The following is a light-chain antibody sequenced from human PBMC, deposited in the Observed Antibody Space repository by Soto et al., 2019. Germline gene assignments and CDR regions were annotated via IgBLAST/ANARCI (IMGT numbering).Light chain of an antibody. J-gene: IGKJ4*01. CDR3: QQGSNWPPGLT. V-gene: IGKV3-11*01. Sequence: EIVLTQSPATLSLSPGERATLSCRASQSVSSYLAWYQQKPGQAPRLLIYDASNRATGIPARFSGSGSGPDFTLTISSLESEDFAVYYCQQGSNWPPGLTFGGGTKVEIK. CDR1: QSVSSY. CDR2: DAS.